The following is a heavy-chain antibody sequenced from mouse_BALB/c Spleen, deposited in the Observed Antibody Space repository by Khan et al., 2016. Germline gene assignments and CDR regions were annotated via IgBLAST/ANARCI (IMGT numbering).Heavy chain of an antibody. J-gene: IGHJ1*01. D-gene: IGHD1-1*02. V-gene: IGHV1-9*01. Sequence: QVQLQQSGAELMKPGASVKISCKATGYTFSSYWIEWVKQRPGHGLEWIGEILPGSDSTNYNEKFKGKATFTADTSSNTAYMQISSLTSEDSAVYYGARVGDNWYFDVWGAGTTVTVSS. CDR1: GYTFSSYW. CDR3: ARVGDNWYFDV. CDR2: ILPGSDST.